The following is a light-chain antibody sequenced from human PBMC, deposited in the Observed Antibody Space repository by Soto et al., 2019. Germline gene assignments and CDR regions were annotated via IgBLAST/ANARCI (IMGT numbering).Light chain of an antibody. CDR1: QNISSY. Sequence: DIQMTQAPSALPASVDDRVTITCRASQNISSYLNWYQQKSGKAPKLLIEGASSLQSGVPSMFSGSAPGTDFNLTSSSLQPDDIATYDCQQSYSSPLTFSGGNRGEI. V-gene: IGKV1-39*01. CDR3: QQSYSSPLT. J-gene: IGKJ4*01. CDR2: GAS.